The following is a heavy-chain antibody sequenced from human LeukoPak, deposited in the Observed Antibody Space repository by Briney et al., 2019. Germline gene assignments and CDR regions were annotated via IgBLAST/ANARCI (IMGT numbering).Heavy chain of an antibody. J-gene: IGHJ4*02. Sequence: PSETLSLTRTVSGGSIISYYWTWIRQPPGRRLEWIGYIYYSGSTNYNPSLKSRVTISVDTSKNQFSLKLSSVTAADTAVYYCATGAGYISSWPFDYWGQGTLVTVSS. D-gene: IGHD6-13*01. V-gene: IGHV4-59*01. CDR3: ATGAGYISSWPFDY. CDR1: GGSIISYY. CDR2: IYYSGST.